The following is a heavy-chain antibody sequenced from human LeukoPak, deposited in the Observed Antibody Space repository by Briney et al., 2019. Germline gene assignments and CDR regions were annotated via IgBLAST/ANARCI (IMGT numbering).Heavy chain of an antibody. CDR1: GFTFSTYT. J-gene: IGHJ3*02. CDR3: ASVLWFGAFDM. CDR2: NSGSSAII. V-gene: IGHV3-48*02. D-gene: IGHD3-10*01. Sequence: GGSLRLSCAASGFTFSTYTMIWVRQATGKGLECVSYNSGSSAIIFYADSVKGRFTISRDNAKNSLYLQMNSLGDEDTAVYYCASVLWFGAFDMWGQGTMVTVSS.